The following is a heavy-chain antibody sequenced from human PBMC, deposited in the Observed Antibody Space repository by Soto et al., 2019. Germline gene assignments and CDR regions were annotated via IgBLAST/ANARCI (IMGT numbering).Heavy chain of an antibody. V-gene: IGHV3-11*01. D-gene: IGHD6-6*01. CDR3: ARGGDSSSTSDYYYGMDV. Sequence: PGGSLRLSCAASGFTFSDYYMSWIRQAPGKGLEWVSYISSSGSTIYYADSVKGRFTISRDSAKNSLYLQMNSLRAEDTAVYYCARGGDSSSTSDYYYGMDVWGQGTTVTVYS. J-gene: IGHJ6*02. CDR1: GFTFSDYY. CDR2: ISSSGSTI.